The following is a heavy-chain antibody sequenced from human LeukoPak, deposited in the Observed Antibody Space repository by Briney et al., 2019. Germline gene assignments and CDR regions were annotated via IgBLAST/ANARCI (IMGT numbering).Heavy chain of an antibody. CDR2: INHSGST. Sequence: SETLSLTCTVSRGSISNYYWSWIRQPPGKGLEWIGEINHSGSTNYNPSLKSRVTISVDTSKNQFSLKLSSVTAADTAVYYCARGGSIASRGYGYNWFDPWGQGTLVTVSS. V-gene: IGHV4-34*01. D-gene: IGHD6-6*01. J-gene: IGHJ5*02. CDR1: RGSISNYY. CDR3: ARGGSIASRGYGYNWFDP.